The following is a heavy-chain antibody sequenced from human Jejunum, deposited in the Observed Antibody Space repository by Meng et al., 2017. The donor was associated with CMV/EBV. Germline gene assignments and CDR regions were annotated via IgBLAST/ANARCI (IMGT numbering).Heavy chain of an antibody. V-gene: IGHV1-18*01. CDR2: VSSYTDNT. J-gene: IGHJ4*02. D-gene: IGHD1-1*01. CDR1: GYDFSDYG. CDR3: ARKQREPDY. Sequence: KVSCKTSGYDFSDYGISWVRQAPGQGLEWIGWVSSYTDNTKYAPKFQGRVTMTADASTTTAHLELRSLRSDDTAVYYCARKQREPDYWGQGTLVTVSS.